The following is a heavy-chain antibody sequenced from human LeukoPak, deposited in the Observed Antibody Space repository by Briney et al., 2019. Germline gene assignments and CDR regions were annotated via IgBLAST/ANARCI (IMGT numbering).Heavy chain of an antibody. D-gene: IGHD6-19*01. CDR2: IIPIFGTA. V-gene: IGHV1-69*06. Sequence: GASVKVSCKASGGTFSNYAISWVRQAPGQGLEWMGGIIPIFGTANYAQKFRGRVTITADKSTRTAYMELRSLRSDDTAVYYCARDPGQWLGNWFDPWGQGTLVTVSS. CDR1: GGTFSNYA. CDR3: ARDPGQWLGNWFDP. J-gene: IGHJ5*02.